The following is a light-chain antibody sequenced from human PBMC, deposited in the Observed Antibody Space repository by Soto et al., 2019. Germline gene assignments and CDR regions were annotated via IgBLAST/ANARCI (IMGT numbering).Light chain of an antibody. CDR1: QSVSIN. Sequence: EIVLTQSPGTLSLSPGERATLSCRASQSVSINLAWYQQKPGQPPRLLISGSSIRATGIPKRFSGSASGTNFTLTISSLEPEDFAVFYCQQYGSSPFTFGPGTKVDIK. CDR3: QQYGSSPFT. CDR2: GSS. J-gene: IGKJ3*01. V-gene: IGKV3-20*01.